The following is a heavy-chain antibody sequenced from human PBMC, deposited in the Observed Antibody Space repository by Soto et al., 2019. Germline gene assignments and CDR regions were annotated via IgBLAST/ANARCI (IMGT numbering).Heavy chain of an antibody. CDR1: GFTFNTYA. D-gene: IGHD4-17*01. J-gene: IGHJ6*02. CDR2: MSKTGINK. V-gene: IGHV3-30-3*01. Sequence: QVQLVESGGGVVQPGRSLRLSCAASGFTFNTYAMHWVRQAPGKGLEWVALMSKTGINKYYADSVKGRFTISRDTSKNTLYLQMSSLKPEDTAMYFCARERPGDYDYWYGMDVWGQGTTVTVSS. CDR3: ARERPGDYDYWYGMDV.